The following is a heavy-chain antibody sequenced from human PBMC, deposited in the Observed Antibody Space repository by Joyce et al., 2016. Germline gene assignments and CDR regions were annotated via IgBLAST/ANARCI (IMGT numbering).Heavy chain of an antibody. J-gene: IGHJ2*01. Sequence: QVQLQQWGAGLLKPSETLSLTCTISGGSFGNYYWAWIHQTPGKGLEWIGEISYSGSTTTYNPALKSRVAISIDKSKNQFSLRLNSVTAADTAVYYCARGWSSNYYFDIWGHGTLVTVSS. CDR2: ISYSGSTT. CDR3: ARGWSSNYYFDI. CDR1: GGSFGNYY. D-gene: IGHD4-11*01. V-gene: IGHV4-34*01.